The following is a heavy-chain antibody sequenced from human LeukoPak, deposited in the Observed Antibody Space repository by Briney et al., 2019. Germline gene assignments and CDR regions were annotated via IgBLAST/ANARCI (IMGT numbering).Heavy chain of an antibody. CDR2: ISSSSSYI. CDR3: ARVLLEVITIFGVVVPDAFDI. J-gene: IGHJ3*02. D-gene: IGHD3-3*01. V-gene: IGHV3-21*01. Sequence: GGSLRLSCAASGFTFSSYAMHWVRQAPGKGLEWVSSISSSSSYIYYADSVKGRFTISRDNAKNSLYLQMNSLRAEDTAVYYCARVLLEVITIFGVVVPDAFDIWGQGTMVTVSS. CDR1: GFTFSSYA.